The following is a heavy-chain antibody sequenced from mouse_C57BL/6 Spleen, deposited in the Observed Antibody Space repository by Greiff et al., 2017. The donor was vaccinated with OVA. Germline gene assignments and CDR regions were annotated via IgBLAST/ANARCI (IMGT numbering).Heavy chain of an antibody. CDR3: ARHRVVEGYFDV. CDR1: GFTFSSYG. J-gene: IGHJ1*03. Sequence: EVKLVESGGDLVKPGGSLKLSCAASGFTFSSYGMSWVRQTPDKRLEWVATISSGGSYTYYPDSVKGRFTISRDNAKNTLYLQMSRLKSEDTAMYYCARHRVVEGYFDVWGTGTTVTVSS. D-gene: IGHD1-1*01. V-gene: IGHV5-6*01. CDR2: ISSGGSYT.